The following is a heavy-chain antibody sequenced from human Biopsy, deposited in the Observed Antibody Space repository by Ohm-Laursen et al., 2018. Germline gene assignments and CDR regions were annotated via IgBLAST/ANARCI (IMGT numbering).Heavy chain of an antibody. CDR3: VRVGSGWAPFDK. CDR2: IFKDGNT. Sequence: GTLSLTCAVSGYSISSDYRWGWIRQAPGKTLEWLGNIFKDGNTHYNPSLRSRLIISIDTSKNQFSLMMTSVSGADTAVYFFVRVGSGWAPFDKWGPGTLVTVSS. CDR1: GYSISSDYR. D-gene: IGHD6-19*01. V-gene: IGHV4-38-2*01. J-gene: IGHJ4*02.